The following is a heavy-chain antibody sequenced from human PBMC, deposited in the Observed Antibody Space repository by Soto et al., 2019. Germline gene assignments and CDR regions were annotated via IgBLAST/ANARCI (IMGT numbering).Heavy chain of an antibody. V-gene: IGHV3-74*01. CDR1: EFTFSSYW. Sequence: EVQLVESGGGLVQPGGSLRLSCAGSEFTFSSYWLHWVRQAPGKGLVWVSRINSDGSSTSYADSVKGRFTISRDNAKNTLYLQMNSLRAEDTAVYYCAREGVVPAANDAFDIWGQGTMVTVSS. J-gene: IGHJ3*02. CDR2: INSDGSST. CDR3: AREGVVPAANDAFDI. D-gene: IGHD2-2*01.